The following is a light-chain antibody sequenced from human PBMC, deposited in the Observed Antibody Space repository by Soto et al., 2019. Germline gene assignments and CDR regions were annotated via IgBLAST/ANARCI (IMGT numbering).Light chain of an antibody. CDR2: EVY. CDR1: SSDVGGYNY. Sequence: QSALTRAPSASGSPGQSVTITCTGTSSDVGGYNYVSWYQHHPGKAPKLIIYEVYKRPSGVPDRFSGSKSGNTAALTVSGLQTEDEADYYCSSYVGTNSYVFGTGTQLTGL. J-gene: IGLJ7*01. V-gene: IGLV2-8*01. CDR3: SSYVGTNSYV.